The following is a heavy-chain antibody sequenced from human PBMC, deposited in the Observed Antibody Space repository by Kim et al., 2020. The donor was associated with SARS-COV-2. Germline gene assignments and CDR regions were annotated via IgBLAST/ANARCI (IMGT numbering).Heavy chain of an antibody. CDR1: GGSISSYY. V-gene: IGHV4-59*01. D-gene: IGHD6-13*01. CDR3: ARENLIAAAVDH. CDR2: IYYSGST. J-gene: IGHJ5*02. Sequence: SETLSLTCTVSGGSISSYYWSWIRQPPGKGLEWIGYIYYSGSTNYNPSLKSRVTISVDTSKNQFSLKLSSVTAADTAVYYCARENLIAAAVDHWGQGTLVTVSS.